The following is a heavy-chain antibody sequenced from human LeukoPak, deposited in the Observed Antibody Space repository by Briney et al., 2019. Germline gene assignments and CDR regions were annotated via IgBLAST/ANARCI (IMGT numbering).Heavy chain of an antibody. CDR2: IYYSGST. D-gene: IGHD6-13*01. CDR3: ARPPQASGAAGICYFDY. Sequence: PSETLSLTCTVSGGSISSYYWSWIRQPPGKGLEWIGYIYYSGSTNYNPSLKSRVTISVDTSKNQFSLTLSSVTAADPAVYYCARPPQASGAAGICYFDYWGQGTLVTVSS. V-gene: IGHV4-59*08. CDR1: GGSISSYY. J-gene: IGHJ4*02.